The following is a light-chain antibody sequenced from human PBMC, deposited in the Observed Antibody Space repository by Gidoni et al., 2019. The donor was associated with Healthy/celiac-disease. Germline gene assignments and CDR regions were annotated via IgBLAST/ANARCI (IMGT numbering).Light chain of an antibody. V-gene: IGKV3-20*01. Sequence: GTLSLSPGERATLSCRASQSVSSSYLAWYQQKPGQAPRLLIYGASSRATGIPDRFSGSGSGTDFTLTISRLEPEDFAVYYCQQYGSSLLTFGQGTRLEIK. CDR2: GAS. J-gene: IGKJ5*01. CDR3: QQYGSSLLT. CDR1: QSVSSSY.